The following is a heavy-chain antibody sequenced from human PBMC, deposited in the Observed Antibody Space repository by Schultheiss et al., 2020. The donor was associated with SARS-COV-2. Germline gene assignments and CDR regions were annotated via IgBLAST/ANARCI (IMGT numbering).Heavy chain of an antibody. Sequence: GESLKISCSASGFIFSNYPMHWVRQAPGKGLEHVSAISSYGDSTYYPDSVKGRFSISRDNSKNTLYLRMSSLRGEDTAVYYCAKPVARDGYNSGFDYWGQGTLVTVSS. V-gene: IGHV3-64D*06. J-gene: IGHJ4*02. CDR1: GFIFSNYP. D-gene: IGHD5-24*01. CDR2: ISSYGDST. CDR3: AKPVARDGYNSGFDY.